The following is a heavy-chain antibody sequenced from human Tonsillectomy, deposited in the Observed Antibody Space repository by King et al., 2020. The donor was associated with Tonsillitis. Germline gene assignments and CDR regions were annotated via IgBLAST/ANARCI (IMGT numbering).Heavy chain of an antibody. D-gene: IGHD6-19*01. CDR2: IRQDGSEK. V-gene: IGHV3-7*01. J-gene: IGHJ4*01. CDR1: GFTFSRHW. Sequence: VQLVESGGGLVQPGGSLRVSCAASGFTFSRHWMTWVRQAPGKGLEWVANIRQDGSEKHYVDSAKGRFTISRDNAKNSLYLQMNSLRAEDTALNYCARYEQWRRIFDYWGQGTLVTVSS. CDR3: ARYEQWRRIFDY.